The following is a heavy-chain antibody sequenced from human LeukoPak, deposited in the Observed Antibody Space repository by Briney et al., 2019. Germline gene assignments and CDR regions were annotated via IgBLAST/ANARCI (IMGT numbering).Heavy chain of an antibody. Sequence: GVSLRLSCAASGFTFSSYAMHWVRQAPGKGLEWVAVISYDGSNKYYADSVKGRFTISRDNSKNTLYLQMNSLRAEDTAVYYCATHIAVAGSFDYWGQGTLVTVSS. CDR2: ISYDGSNK. D-gene: IGHD6-19*01. J-gene: IGHJ4*02. V-gene: IGHV3-30*04. CDR3: ATHIAVAGSFDY. CDR1: GFTFSSYA.